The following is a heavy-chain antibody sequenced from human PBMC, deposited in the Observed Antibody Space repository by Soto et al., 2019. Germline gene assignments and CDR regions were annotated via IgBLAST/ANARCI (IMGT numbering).Heavy chain of an antibody. Sequence: GGSLRLSCAASGFTFSSYSMNWVRQAPGKGLEWVSSISSSSSYIYYADSVKGRFTISRDNAKNSLYLQMNSLRAEDTAVYYCARDTSNYYGSRPDYWGQGTLVTVSS. D-gene: IGHD3-10*01. V-gene: IGHV3-21*01. CDR3: ARDTSNYYGSRPDY. J-gene: IGHJ4*02. CDR1: GFTFSSYS. CDR2: ISSSSSYI.